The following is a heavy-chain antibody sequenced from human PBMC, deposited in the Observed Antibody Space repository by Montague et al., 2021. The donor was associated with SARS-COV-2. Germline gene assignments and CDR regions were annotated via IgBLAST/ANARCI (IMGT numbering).Heavy chain of an antibody. CDR3: VKHRHPAPGDDYNGGDGSDV. D-gene: IGHD3-16*01. J-gene: IGHJ6*02. CDR2: LSTRGGAR. CDR1: GFIFCRFL. Sequence: SLRLSCAASGFIFCRFLINWVRPAPGKGPEWISYLSTRGGARYNADTVVGRFTISRDNPKNSMYLQINSLRPENTAVYYCVKHRHPAPGDDYNGGDGSDVWGQGTTVTVSS. V-gene: IGHV3-48*03.